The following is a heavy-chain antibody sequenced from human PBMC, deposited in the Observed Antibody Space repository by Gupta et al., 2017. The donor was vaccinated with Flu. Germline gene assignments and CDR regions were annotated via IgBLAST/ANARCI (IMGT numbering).Heavy chain of an antibody. CDR1: GYTFTSNY. Sequence: QVQLVQSGAEVKKPGASVKVSCKASGYTFTSNYMHWVRQAPGQGLEGMGIINPSGGSTSYAQKFQGRVTMTRDTSTSTVYMELSSLRSEDTAVYYCARGRREYYFDYWGQGTLVTVSS. V-gene: IGHV1-46*01. D-gene: IGHD3-10*01. CDR2: INPSGGST. CDR3: ARGRREYYFDY. J-gene: IGHJ4*02.